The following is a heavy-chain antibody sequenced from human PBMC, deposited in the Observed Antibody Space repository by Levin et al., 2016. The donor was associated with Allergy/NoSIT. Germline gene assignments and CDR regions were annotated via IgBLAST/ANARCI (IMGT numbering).Heavy chain of an antibody. D-gene: IGHD5-18*01. CDR1: GGSFSGYY. Sequence: SETLSLTCAVYGGSFSGYYWSWIRQPPGKGLEWIGEINHSGSTNYNPSLKSRVTISVDTSKNQFSLKLSSVTAADTAVYYCASHRGYSYGGGRRGYYYGMDVWGQGTTVTVSS. CDR2: INHSGST. V-gene: IGHV4-34*01. J-gene: IGHJ6*02. CDR3: ASHRGYSYGGGRRGYYYGMDV.